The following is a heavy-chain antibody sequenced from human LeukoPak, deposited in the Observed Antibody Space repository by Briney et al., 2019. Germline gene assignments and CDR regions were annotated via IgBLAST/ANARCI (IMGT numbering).Heavy chain of an antibody. CDR1: GFTFSSYS. CDR3: VRGGQGRDDYFDY. CDR2: IGTGGDDI. Sequence: GGSLRLSCAASGFTFSSYSLNWVRQSPGQGLEWISYIGTGGDDIYYADSVRGRFTISRDNAKNSVDLRMNSLRVEDTAVYYCVRGGQGRDDYFDYWGQGTLVTVSS. V-gene: IGHV3-21*05. J-gene: IGHJ4*02.